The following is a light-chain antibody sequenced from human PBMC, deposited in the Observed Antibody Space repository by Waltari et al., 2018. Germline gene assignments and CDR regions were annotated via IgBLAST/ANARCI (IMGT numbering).Light chain of an antibody. CDR1: QSISSN. Sequence: EIVMTQSPVTLSVSPGERATLSCRASQSISSNLAWYQQKPGQSPRLLIHGASTRATGIPARFSGSWSGTDFTLTISSLQSEDFAVYFCQQYNTWPTFGGGTKVEIK. V-gene: IGKV3-15*01. J-gene: IGKJ4*01. CDR3: QQYNTWPT. CDR2: GAS.